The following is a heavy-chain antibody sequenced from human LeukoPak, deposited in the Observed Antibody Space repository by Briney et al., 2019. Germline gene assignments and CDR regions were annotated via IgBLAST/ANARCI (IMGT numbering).Heavy chain of an antibody. CDR3: AKVARSGYGYSFDYWGAFDI. Sequence: GGSLGLSCAASEFTFSSYAMSWVRQAPGKGLEWVSVISGSGGSAYYADSVKSRFTISRDNSENTLYLQLNSLRAEDTAVYYCAKVARSGYGYSFDYWGAFDIWGQGTMVTVSS. D-gene: IGHD5-18*01. CDR2: ISGSGGSA. J-gene: IGHJ3*02. V-gene: IGHV3-23*01. CDR1: EFTFSSYA.